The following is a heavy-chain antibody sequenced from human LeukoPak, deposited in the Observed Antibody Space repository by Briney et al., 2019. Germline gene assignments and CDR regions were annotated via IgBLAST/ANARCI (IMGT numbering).Heavy chain of an antibody. CDR3: AREKGYDFWSGYYRDY. J-gene: IGHJ4*02. CDR1: GFTFSSYS. CDR2: ISSSSSYI. Sequence: GGSLRLSCAASGFTFSSYSMNWVRQAPGKGLEWVSSISSSSSYIYYADSVKGRFTISRDNAKNSLYLQMNSPRAEDTAVYYCAREKGYDFWSGYYRDYWGQGTLVTVSS. D-gene: IGHD3-3*01. V-gene: IGHV3-21*01.